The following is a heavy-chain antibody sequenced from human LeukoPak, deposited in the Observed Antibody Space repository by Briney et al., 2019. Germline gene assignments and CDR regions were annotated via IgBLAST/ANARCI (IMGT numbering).Heavy chain of an antibody. V-gene: IGHV3-7*01. CDR3: ARVAAAAGLTVP. Sequence: GESLRLSCAASGFTFNTFWMTWLRQAPRKGLEWVANIHQEGRTKYYADSVKGRFTISRDNANNALNLQMNSLRAEDTAVYYCARVAAAAGLTVPWGQGTLVTVSS. J-gene: IGHJ4*02. D-gene: IGHD6-13*01. CDR1: GFTFNTFW. CDR2: IHQEGRTK.